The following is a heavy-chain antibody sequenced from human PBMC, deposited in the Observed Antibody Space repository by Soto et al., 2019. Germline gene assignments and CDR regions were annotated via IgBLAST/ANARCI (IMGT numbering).Heavy chain of an antibody. Sequence: QEQLQESGPGLVEPSGTLSLTCAVSGDSLRRTNWWSWVRLPPGEGLEWIGETSQSGGTKYSPSLNSRVTVSLDKSTTRLSLKLTSVTAADTAVDYCVRHGGAAFHYWGQGIPVTVSS. CDR3: VRHGGAAFHY. J-gene: IGHJ4*02. D-gene: IGHD2-21*01. CDR2: TSQSGGT. CDR1: GDSLRRTNW. V-gene: IGHV4-4*02.